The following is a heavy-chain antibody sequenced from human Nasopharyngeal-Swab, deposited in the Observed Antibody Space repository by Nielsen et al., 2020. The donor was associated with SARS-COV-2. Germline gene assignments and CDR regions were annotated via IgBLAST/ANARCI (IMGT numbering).Heavy chain of an antibody. V-gene: IGHV4-31*02. D-gene: IGHD6-13*01. CDR2: IYYSGST. Sequence: VRQMPGKGLEWIGHIYYSGSTYYNPSLKSRVTISVDTSKNQFSLKLSSVTAADTAVYYCARGRKQQLVLRWFDPWGQGTLVTVSS. J-gene: IGHJ5*02. CDR3: ARGRKQQLVLRWFDP.